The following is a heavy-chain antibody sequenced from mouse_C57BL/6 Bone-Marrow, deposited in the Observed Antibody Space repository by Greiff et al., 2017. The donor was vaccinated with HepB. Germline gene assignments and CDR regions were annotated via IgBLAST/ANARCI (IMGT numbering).Heavy chain of an antibody. V-gene: IGHV1-26*01. D-gene: IGHD2-4*01. CDR2: INPNNGGT. J-gene: IGHJ3*01. CDR1: GYTFTDYY. CDR3: ARVHGDDYEAY. Sequence: VQLQQSGPELVKPGASVKISCKASGYTFTDYYMNWVKQSHGKSLEWIGDINPNNGGTSYNQKFKGKATLTVDKSSSTAYMELRSLTSEDSAVYYCARVHGDDYEAYWGQGTLVTVSA.